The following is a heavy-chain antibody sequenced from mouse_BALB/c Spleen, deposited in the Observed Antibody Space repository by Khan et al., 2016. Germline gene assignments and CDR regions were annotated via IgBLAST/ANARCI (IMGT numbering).Heavy chain of an antibody. V-gene: IGHV3-2*02. Sequence: EVKLLESGPGLVKPSQSLSLTCTVTGYSITSEYAWNWIRQFPGNKLEWMGYISYSGVTSYKPSLKSRISITRDTSKNRFFLQLNSVTTEDTATYYCARSLLLRRDYFDYWGQGTTLTVSS. D-gene: IGHD1-1*01. J-gene: IGHJ2*01. CDR2: ISYSGVT. CDR3: ARSLLLRRDYFDY. CDR1: GYSITSEYA.